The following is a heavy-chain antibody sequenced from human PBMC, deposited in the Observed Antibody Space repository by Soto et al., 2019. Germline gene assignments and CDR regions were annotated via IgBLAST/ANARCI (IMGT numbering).Heavy chain of an antibody. Sequence: SETLSLTCTVSGGSISSGGYYWSWIRQHPGKGLEWIGDIYYSGSTYYNPSLKSRVTISVDTSKNQFSLKLSPVTAADTAVYYCAGQRGSGWYYFDSWGQGTLVTVSS. D-gene: IGHD6-19*01. J-gene: IGHJ4*02. CDR1: GGSISSGGYY. CDR2: IYYSGST. V-gene: IGHV4-31*03. CDR3: AGQRGSGWYYFDS.